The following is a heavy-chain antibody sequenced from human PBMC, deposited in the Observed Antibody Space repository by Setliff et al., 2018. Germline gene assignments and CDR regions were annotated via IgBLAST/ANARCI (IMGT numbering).Heavy chain of an antibody. CDR2: IYTSWST. CDR3: ARMSGFQYIDV. D-gene: IGHD3-3*01. Sequence: LSLTCNVSGGSISSRRDYWGWFRQPAGKELEWIGQIYTSWSTNYNPSLKSRVTISLDTSKNQFSLSLTSVTAEDTAVYYCARMSGFQYIDVWDKGTTVTVSS. CDR1: GGSISSRRDY. V-gene: IGHV4-61*09. J-gene: IGHJ6*03.